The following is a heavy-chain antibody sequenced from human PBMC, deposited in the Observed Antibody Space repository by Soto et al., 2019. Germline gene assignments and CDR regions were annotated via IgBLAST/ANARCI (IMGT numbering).Heavy chain of an antibody. V-gene: IGHV1-3*01. CDR1: VYTFTSYA. Sequence: GASVKVSCKASVYTFTSYAMHWVRQAPGQRLEWMGWINAGNGNTKYSQKFQVRVTITRDTSASTAYMELSSLRSEDTAVYYCARDYDTRPFDYWGQGTLVTVSS. CDR2: INAGNGNT. CDR3: ARDYDTRPFDY. D-gene: IGHD3-3*01. J-gene: IGHJ4*02.